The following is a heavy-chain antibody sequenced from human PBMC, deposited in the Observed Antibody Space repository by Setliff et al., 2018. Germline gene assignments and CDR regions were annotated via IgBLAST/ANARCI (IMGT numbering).Heavy chain of an antibody. D-gene: IGHD4-17*01. Sequence: GASVKVSCKASGGPFNAYGVSWVRQAPGQGLEWMGAIIPVLGMTDYAQKFQGRPTITADQSTTTVYMELSSLRFDDTALYYCARGPSPTVTPSRLIYFYHMDVWGTGTTVTVSS. J-gene: IGHJ6*03. CDR1: GGPFNAYG. V-gene: IGHV1-69*10. CDR2: IIPVLGMT. CDR3: ARGPSPTVTPSRLIYFYHMDV.